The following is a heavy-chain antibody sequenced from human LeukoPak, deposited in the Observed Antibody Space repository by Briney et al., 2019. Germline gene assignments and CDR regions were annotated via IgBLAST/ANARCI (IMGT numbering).Heavy chain of an antibody. CDR3: ARDLYGSGSSFDY. Sequence: SETLSLTCTVSGGSNSSYYWSWIRQPPGKGLEWIGYIYYSGSTNYNPSLKSRATISVDTSKNQFSLKLSSVTAADTAVYYCARDLYGSGSSFDYWGQGTLVTVSS. CDR2: IYYSGST. V-gene: IGHV4-59*01. D-gene: IGHD3-10*01. J-gene: IGHJ4*02. CDR1: GGSNSSYY.